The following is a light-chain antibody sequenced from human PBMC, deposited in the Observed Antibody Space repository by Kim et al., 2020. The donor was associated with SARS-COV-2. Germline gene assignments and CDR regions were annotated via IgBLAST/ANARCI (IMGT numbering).Light chain of an antibody. CDR2: GKN. J-gene: IGLJ2*01. V-gene: IGLV3-19*01. CDR3: NSRDSNDNVV. Sequence: VAVGQTVRITCQGDSLRSYYATWYPQKPGQAPILVIYGKNNRPSGIPDRFSGSSSGNTASLTITGTQAGDEADYYCNSRDSNDNVVFGGGTQLTVL. CDR1: SLRSYY.